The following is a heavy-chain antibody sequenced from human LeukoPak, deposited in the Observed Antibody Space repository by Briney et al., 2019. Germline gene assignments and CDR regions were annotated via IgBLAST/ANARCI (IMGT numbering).Heavy chain of an antibody. J-gene: IGHJ6*02. Sequence: PSETLSLTCTVSGGSISNYYWSWIRQPPGKGLEWIGYIFYSGSTNYNPSLKSRVTISVDRSKNQFSLKLSSVTAADTAVYYCARVDWYDSSYGMDVWGQGTTVTVSS. D-gene: IGHD3-22*01. CDR3: ARVDWYDSSYGMDV. CDR1: GGSISNYY. V-gene: IGHV4-59*08. CDR2: IFYSGST.